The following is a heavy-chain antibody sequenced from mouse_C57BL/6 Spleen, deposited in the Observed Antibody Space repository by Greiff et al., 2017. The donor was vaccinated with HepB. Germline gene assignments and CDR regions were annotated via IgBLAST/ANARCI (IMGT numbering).Heavy chain of an antibody. V-gene: IGHV10-1*01. CDR1: GFSFNTYA. CDR3: VRQGDGNYVYFDV. J-gene: IGHJ1*03. D-gene: IGHD2-1*01. CDR2: IRSKSNNYAT. Sequence: GGGLVQPKGSLKLSCAASGFSFNTYAMNWVRQAPGKGLEWVARIRSKSNNYATYYADSVKDRFTISRDDSESMLYLQMNNLKTEDTAMYYCVRQGDGNYVYFDVWGTGTTVTVSS.